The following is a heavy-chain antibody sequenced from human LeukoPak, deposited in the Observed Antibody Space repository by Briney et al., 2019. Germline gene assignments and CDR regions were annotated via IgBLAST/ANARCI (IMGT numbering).Heavy chain of an antibody. CDR1: GFTFSSYW. D-gene: IGHD6-13*01. Sequence: GGSLRLSCAASGFTFSSYWMSWVRQAPGKGLEWVANIKQDGSEKYYVDSVKGRFTISRDNSKNTLYLQMNSLRAEDTAVYYCARLTGYSSSRTFDYWGQGTLVTVSS. J-gene: IGHJ4*02. V-gene: IGHV3-7*03. CDR2: IKQDGSEK. CDR3: ARLTGYSSSRTFDY.